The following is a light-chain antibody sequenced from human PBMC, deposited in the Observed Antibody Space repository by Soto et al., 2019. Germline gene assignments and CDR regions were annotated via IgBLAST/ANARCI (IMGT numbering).Light chain of an antibody. CDR2: AAS. J-gene: IGKJ4*01. V-gene: IGKV1-39*01. Sequence: DIQMTQPPASLCACVGDRATTTCRASQSISSYLNWYQQKPGKAPKLLIYAASSLQSGVPSRFSGSGSGTDFTLTISSLQPEDFATYYCQQSYSTLLTFGGGTKVDIK. CDR1: QSISSY. CDR3: QQSYSTLLT.